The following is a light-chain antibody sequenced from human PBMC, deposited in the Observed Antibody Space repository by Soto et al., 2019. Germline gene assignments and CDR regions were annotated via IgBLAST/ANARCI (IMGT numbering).Light chain of an antibody. Sequence: QPVLTQSPSASASLGASVKLTCTLSSGHNSYAIAWHQQQPGKGPRYLMKLNSDGSHTRGDGIPERFSGSSSGAERYLTLSSLQSEDEADYYCQPWDPGSHRIVGGGTKLTVL. CDR1: SGHNSYA. CDR3: QPWDPGSHRI. CDR2: LNSDGSH. V-gene: IGLV4-69*01. J-gene: IGLJ2*01.